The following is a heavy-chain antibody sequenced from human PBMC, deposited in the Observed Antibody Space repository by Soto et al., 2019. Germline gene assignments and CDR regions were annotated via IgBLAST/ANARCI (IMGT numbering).Heavy chain of an antibody. D-gene: IGHD2-15*01. CDR2: INPSGGST. CDR3: ATSQGYCSGGSCSNDAFDI. Sequence: GASVKVSCKASGYTFTSYYMHWVRQAPGQGLEWMGIINPSGGSTSYAQKFQGRVTMTRDTSTSTVYMELSSLRSEDTAVYYCATSQGYCSGGSCSNDAFDIWGQGTMVTVSS. V-gene: IGHV1-46*01. CDR1: GYTFTSYY. J-gene: IGHJ3*02.